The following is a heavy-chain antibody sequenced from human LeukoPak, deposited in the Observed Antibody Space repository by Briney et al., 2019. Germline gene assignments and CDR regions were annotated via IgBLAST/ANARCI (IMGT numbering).Heavy chain of an antibody. J-gene: IGHJ4*02. Sequence: PGGSLRLSCAASGFTFSSYSMNWVRQAPGKGLEWVSSISSSSSYIYYADSVKGRFTISRDNAKNSLYLQMNSLRAEDTAVYYCARDGGHCSSTSCLFDYWGQGTLVTVSS. CDR2: ISSSSSYI. CDR3: ARDGGHCSSTSCLFDY. V-gene: IGHV3-21*01. CDR1: GFTFSSYS. D-gene: IGHD2-2*01.